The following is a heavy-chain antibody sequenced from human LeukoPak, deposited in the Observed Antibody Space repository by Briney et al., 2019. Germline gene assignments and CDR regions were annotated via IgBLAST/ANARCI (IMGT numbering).Heavy chain of an antibody. D-gene: IGHD5-24*01. Sequence: SVKVSCKASGGTFSSYAISWVRQAPGQGLEWMGGIIPIFGTANYAQKFQGRVTITTDESTSTAYMELSSLRSEDTAVYYCAADRDGYTPHDYWGQGTLVTVSS. CDR2: IIPIFGTA. J-gene: IGHJ4*02. V-gene: IGHV1-69*05. CDR1: GGTFSSYA. CDR3: AADRDGYTPHDY.